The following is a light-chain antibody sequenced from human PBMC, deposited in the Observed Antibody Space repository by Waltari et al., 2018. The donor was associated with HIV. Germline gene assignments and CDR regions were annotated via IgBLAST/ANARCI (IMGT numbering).Light chain of an antibody. V-gene: IGKV1-9*01. CDR2: GAT. Sequence: DILLPQSPPFLAASVGDRVTISCRASQGIRSYLAWFQQKPGRAPKLLIFGATTLQSGVPSRFSGSGSGTQFTLTINSLQPEDFATYYCQQHNTYPLTFGPGT. J-gene: IGKJ3*01. CDR3: QQHNTYPLT. CDR1: QGIRSY.